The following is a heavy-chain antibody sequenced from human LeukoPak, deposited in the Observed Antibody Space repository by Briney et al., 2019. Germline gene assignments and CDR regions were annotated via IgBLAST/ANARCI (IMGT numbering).Heavy chain of an antibody. D-gene: IGHD6-19*01. Sequence: GSLRLSCAASGFTFSNAWMSWVRQAPGKGLEWIGSIYYSGSTYYNPSLKSRVTISVDTSKNQFSLKLSSVTAADTAVYYCARGLVAGMWYYYYMDVWGKGTTVTVSS. J-gene: IGHJ6*03. V-gene: IGHV4-4*02. CDR1: GFTFSNAW. CDR3: ARGLVAGMWYYYYMDV. CDR2: IYYSGST.